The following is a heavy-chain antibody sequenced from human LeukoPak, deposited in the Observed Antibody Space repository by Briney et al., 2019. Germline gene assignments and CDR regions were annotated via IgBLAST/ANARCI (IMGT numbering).Heavy chain of an antibody. CDR1: GFTFSNYW. CDR2: IKEDGSEK. J-gene: IGHJ4*02. D-gene: IGHD2-21*01. Sequence: GGSLRLSCAASGFTFSNYWMTWVRQAPGKGLEGVANIKEDGSEKYYVGSVKGRFTISRDNAKNSLYLQMNSLRAEDTALYYCVRDAMGGGDCDYWGRGTLVTVSS. V-gene: IGHV3-7*01. CDR3: VRDAMGGGDCDY.